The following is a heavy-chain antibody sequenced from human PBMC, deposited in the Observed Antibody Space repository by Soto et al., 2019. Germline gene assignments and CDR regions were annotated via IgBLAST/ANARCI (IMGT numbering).Heavy chain of an antibody. CDR2: IYPGDSDT. J-gene: IGHJ6*02. CDR1: GYSFTSYG. Sequence: GESLKISCKGSGYSFTSYGIGWVRQMPGKGLEWMGIIYPGDSDTRYSPSFQGQVTISAGKSISTAYLQWSSLKASDTAMYYCARQYSGSYWNYYYYGMDVWGQGTTVTVYS. CDR3: ARQYSGSYWNYYYYGMDV. V-gene: IGHV5-51*01. D-gene: IGHD1-26*01.